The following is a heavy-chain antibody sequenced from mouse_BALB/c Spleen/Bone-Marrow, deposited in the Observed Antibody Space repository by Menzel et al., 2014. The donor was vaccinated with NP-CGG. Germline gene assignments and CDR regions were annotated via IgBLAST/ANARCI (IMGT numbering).Heavy chain of an antibody. J-gene: IGHJ2*01. CDR2: INPSTGYT. CDR1: GYTFTNYW. CDR3: ARIYYYGRDY. Sequence: VKLQESGAELAKPGASVKMSCKASGYTFTNYWMHWVKQRPGQGLEWIGYINPSTGYTEYNQKFKDKATLTADKSSSTAYMQLSSLTSEDSAVYCCARIYYYGRDYWGQGTTLTVSS. V-gene: IGHV1-7*01. D-gene: IGHD1-1*01.